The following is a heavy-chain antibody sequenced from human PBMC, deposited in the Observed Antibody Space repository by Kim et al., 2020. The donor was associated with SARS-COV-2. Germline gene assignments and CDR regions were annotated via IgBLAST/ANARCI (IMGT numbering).Heavy chain of an antibody. J-gene: IGHJ4*01. CDR1: GGSISSSSYY. D-gene: IGHD6-13*01. Sequence: SETLSLTCTVSGGSISSSSYYWGWIRQPPGKGLEWIGSIYYSGSTYYNPSLKSRVTISVDTSKNQFSLKLSSVTAADTAVYYCARFGGYSSSWVFDYWG. CDR2: IYYSGST. CDR3: ARFGGYSSSWVFDY. V-gene: IGHV4-39*01.